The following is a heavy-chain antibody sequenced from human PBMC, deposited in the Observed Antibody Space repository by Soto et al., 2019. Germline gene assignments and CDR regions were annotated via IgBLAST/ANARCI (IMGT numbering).Heavy chain of an antibody. V-gene: IGHV4-31*03. CDR2: TYYSGST. J-gene: IGHJ5*02. CDR1: GGSISSGGYY. CDR3: ARDPSYYYDSSGYPS. D-gene: IGHD3-22*01. Sequence: QVQLQESGPGLVKPSQTLSLTCTVSGGSISSGGYYWSWIRQHPGKGLEWIGYTYYSGSTYYNPCLKSRVTISVDTSKNQFSLKLSSVTAADTAVYNCARDPSYYYDSSGYPSWGQGTLVTVSS.